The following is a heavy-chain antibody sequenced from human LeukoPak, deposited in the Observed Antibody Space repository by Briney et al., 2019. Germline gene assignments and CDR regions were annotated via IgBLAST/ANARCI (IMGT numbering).Heavy chain of an antibody. J-gene: IGHJ4*02. CDR1: GFTFSSYG. CDR2: IWYDGSNK. D-gene: IGHD1-26*01. V-gene: IGHV3-33*01. CDR3: AREVGATSYFDY. Sequence: PGRSLRLSCAASGFTFSSYGMHWVRQAPGKGLEWVAVIWYDGSNKYYADSVKGRFTISRDNSKNTLYLQMNSLRAEDTAVYYCAREVGATSYFDYWGQGTLVTVSS.